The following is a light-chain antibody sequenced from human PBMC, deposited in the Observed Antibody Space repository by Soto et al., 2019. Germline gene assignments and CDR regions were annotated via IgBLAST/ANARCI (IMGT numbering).Light chain of an antibody. CDR1: QSVSSSY. J-gene: IGKJ1*01. CDR3: QQYGSSPWT. CDR2: GAS. Sequence: NVLQPSPSPLSLSPGEGAPLSCRASQSVSSSYLAWYQQKPGQAPRLLIYGASSRATGIPDRFSGSGSGTDFTLTISRLEPEDFAVYYCQQYGSSPWTFGQGSIV. V-gene: IGKV3-20*01.